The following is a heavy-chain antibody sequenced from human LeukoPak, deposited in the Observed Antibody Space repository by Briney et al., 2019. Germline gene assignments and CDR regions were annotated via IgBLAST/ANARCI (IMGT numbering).Heavy chain of an antibody. CDR1: GGTFSSYA. V-gene: IGHV1-69*05. CDR3: AKDRQQLATNRIFDY. D-gene: IGHD6-13*01. CDR2: IIPIFGTA. J-gene: IGHJ4*02. Sequence: SVKVSCKASGGTFSSYAISWVRQAPGQGLEWMGGIIPIFGTANYAQKFQGRVTITTDESTSTAYMELSSLRSEDTAVYYCAKDRQQLATNRIFDYWGQGTLATVSS.